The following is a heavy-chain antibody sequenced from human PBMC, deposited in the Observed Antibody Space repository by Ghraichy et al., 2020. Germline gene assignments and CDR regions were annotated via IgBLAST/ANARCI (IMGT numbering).Heavy chain of an antibody. Sequence: SETLSLTCAVYGGSFSGYYWSWIRQPPGKGLEWIGEINHSGSTNYNPSLKSRVTISVDTSKNQFSLKLSSVTAADTAVYYCARGPSGYGDYWGQGTLVTVSS. CDR3: ARGPSGYGDY. J-gene: IGHJ4*02. V-gene: IGHV4-34*01. CDR1: GGSFSGYY. CDR2: INHSGST. D-gene: IGHD3-3*01.